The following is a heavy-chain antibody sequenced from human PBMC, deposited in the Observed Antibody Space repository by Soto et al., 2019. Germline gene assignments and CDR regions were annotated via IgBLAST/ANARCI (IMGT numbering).Heavy chain of an antibody. CDR2: INFSGDKT. CDR1: GFAFSSYA. CDR3: ANYFAGSGYKGFEY. J-gene: IGHJ4*02. Sequence: PGGSLRLSCAASGFAFSSYAMNWVRQAPGKGLEWVSTINFSGDKTYYADSVKGRFTISRDNSKNTLYLQMNSLRAEDTALYYCANYFAGSGYKGFEYWGQGSLVTVSS. D-gene: IGHD3-10*01. V-gene: IGHV3-23*01.